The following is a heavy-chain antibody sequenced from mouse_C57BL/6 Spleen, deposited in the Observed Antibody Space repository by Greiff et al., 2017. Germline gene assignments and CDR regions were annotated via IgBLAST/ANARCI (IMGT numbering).Heavy chain of an antibody. V-gene: IGHV1-62-2*01. D-gene: IGHD1-1*01. CDR2: FYPGSGSI. CDR3: ARHEDHYYGRGDYYAMDY. Sequence: VQLQQSGAELVKPGASVKLSCKASGYTFTEYTIHWVKQRSGQGLEWIGWFYPGSGSIKYNEKFKDKATLTADKSSSTVYMELSRLTSEDSAVYFCARHEDHYYGRGDYYAMDYWGQGTSVTVSS. J-gene: IGHJ4*01. CDR1: GYTFTEYT.